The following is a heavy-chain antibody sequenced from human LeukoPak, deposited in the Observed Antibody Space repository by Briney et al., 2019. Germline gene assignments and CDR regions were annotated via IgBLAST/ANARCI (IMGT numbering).Heavy chain of an antibody. CDR2: INPNSGGT. CDR1: GYTFTGYY. D-gene: IGHD3-16*01. Sequence: ASVKVSCKASGYTFTGYYMHWVRQAPGQGLVWVGWINPNSGGTNYAQKFQGRVTMTTDTSISTAYMELSSLRSDDTAVYYCARPGGGLDQWGQGTLVTVSS. CDR3: ARPGGGLDQ. V-gene: IGHV1-2*02. J-gene: IGHJ4*02.